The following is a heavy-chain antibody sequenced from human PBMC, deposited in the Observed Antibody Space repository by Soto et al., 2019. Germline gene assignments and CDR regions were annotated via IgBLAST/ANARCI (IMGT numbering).Heavy chain of an antibody. V-gene: IGHV3-23*01. CDR1: GFTFGGYA. CDR3: GRKSQGSVTVTGNWYFDL. Sequence: EVQLLESGGGLLQPGGSLRLSCAASGFTFGGYAMNWVRQAPGKGLEWVSGISGGGDATFYTDSVKGRFTISRDNSGNTLYLLMNSLRAEDTAVYFCGRKSQGSVTVTGNWYFDLWARGTLVTVSS. J-gene: IGHJ2*01. D-gene: IGHD4-17*01. CDR2: ISGGGDAT.